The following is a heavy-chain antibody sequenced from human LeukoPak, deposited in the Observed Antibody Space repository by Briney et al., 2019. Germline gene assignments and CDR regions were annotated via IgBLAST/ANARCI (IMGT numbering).Heavy chain of an antibody. CDR1: GYTFTSYY. CDR2: INPSGGST. V-gene: IGHV1-46*01. J-gene: IGHJ6*02. Sequence: ASVKVSCKASGYTFTSYYMHWVRQAPGQGLEWMGIINPSGGSTSYAQKFQGRVTMTRDTSTSTVYMELSSLRSEDTAVYYCARGESRVVAAKYYYYGMDVWGQGTTVTVSS. D-gene: IGHD2-15*01. CDR3: ARGESRVVAAKYYYYGMDV.